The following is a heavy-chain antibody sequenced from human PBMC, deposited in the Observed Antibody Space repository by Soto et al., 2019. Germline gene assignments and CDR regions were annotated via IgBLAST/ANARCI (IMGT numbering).Heavy chain of an antibody. J-gene: IGHJ5*02. CDR2: IYYSGST. D-gene: IGHD3-9*01. Sequence: SETLSLTCTVSGGSISRGGYYWSWIRQHPGKGLEWIGYIYYSGSTYYNPSLKGRVTKSVDTSKNQFSLKLSSVTAADTAMYYCARALPYYEILTGYSPNNWFDPWGQGTLVTVS. CDR1: GGSISRGGYY. V-gene: IGHV4-31*03. CDR3: ARALPYYEILTGYSPNNWFDP.